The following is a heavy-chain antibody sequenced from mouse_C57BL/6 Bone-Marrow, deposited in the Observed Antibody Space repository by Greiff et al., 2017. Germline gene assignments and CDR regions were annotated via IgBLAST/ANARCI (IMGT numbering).Heavy chain of an antibody. Sequence: QVQLQQPGAELVKPGASVKLSCKASGYTFTSYWMHWVKQRPGQGLEWIGMIHPNSGSTNYNEKFKSKATLTVDKSSSTAYMQLSSLTSDDSAVYYYSGRNYYGSSRPFDYWGQGTTLTVSS. CDR3: SGRNYYGSSRPFDY. D-gene: IGHD1-1*01. CDR2: IHPNSGST. CDR1: GYTFTSYW. V-gene: IGHV1-64*01. J-gene: IGHJ2*01.